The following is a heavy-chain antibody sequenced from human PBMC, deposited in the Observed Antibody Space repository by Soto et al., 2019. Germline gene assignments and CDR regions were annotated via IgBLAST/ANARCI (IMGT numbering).Heavy chain of an antibody. CDR3: ARGTRFDF. CDR2: LNPYSGDT. V-gene: IGHV1-18*01. Sequence: QVQLVQSGVEVKKPGASVKVSCQASGYTFNNYDINWVRQAPGQGLEWMGWLNPYSGDTNYTQSLRDRVTMTTDTSTSTAYMELRSLKFGDTAVYYCARGTRFDFWGQGTLVTVSS. J-gene: IGHJ4*02. CDR1: GYTFNNYD. D-gene: IGHD2-2*01.